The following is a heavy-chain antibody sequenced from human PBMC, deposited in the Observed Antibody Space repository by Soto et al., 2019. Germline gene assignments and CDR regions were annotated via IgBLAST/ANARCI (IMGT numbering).Heavy chain of an antibody. V-gene: IGHV3-11*01. CDR3: ARDFGMDV. Sequence: GGSLPLSCSSSLFPISDDYMSCVRQVLGKGLECVSYISHSGSTTDYADSVKGRFTISRDNVNNSLFLQMNSLRADDTDVYYCARDFGMDVWGHGITVTVS. CDR1: LFPISDDY. CDR2: ISHSGSTT. J-gene: IGHJ6*02.